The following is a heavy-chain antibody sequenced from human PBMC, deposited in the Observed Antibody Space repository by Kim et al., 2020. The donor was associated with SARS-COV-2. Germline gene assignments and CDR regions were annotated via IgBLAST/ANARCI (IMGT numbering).Heavy chain of an antibody. J-gene: IGHJ4*02. CDR1: GGSISSSSYY. Sequence: SETLSLTCTVSGGSISSSSYYWGWIRQPPGKGLEWIGSIYYSGSTYYNPSLKSRVTISVDTSKNQFSLKLSSVTAADTAVYYCAMSIAAAGHYADYWGQGTLVTVSS. CDR2: IYYSGST. V-gene: IGHV4-39*01. D-gene: IGHD6-13*01. CDR3: AMSIAAAGHYADY.